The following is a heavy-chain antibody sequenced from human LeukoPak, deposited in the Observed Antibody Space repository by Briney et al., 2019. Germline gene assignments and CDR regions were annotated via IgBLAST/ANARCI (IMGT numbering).Heavy chain of an antibody. Sequence: KSSETLSLTCTVSGGSISSYYWSWIRQPPGKGLEWIGYIYYSGSTNYNPSLKSRVTISVDTSKNQFSLKLSSVTAADTAVYYCARARGSGRTRFDYGGQGTLVTVSS. CDR3: ARARGSGRTRFDY. D-gene: IGHD3-10*01. J-gene: IGHJ4*02. CDR2: IYYSGST. V-gene: IGHV4-59*01. CDR1: GGSISSYY.